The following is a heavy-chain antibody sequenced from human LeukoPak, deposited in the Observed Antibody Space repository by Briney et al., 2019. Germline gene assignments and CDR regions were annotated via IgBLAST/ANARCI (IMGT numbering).Heavy chain of an antibody. V-gene: IGHV4-59*08. Sequence: SETLSLTCTVSGGSISSYYWSWIRQPPGKGLEWIGYIYYSGSTNYNPSLKSRVTISVDTSKDQYSLKLSSVNAADTAMYYCARHRSPLESFHHWGQGTLVTVSS. CDR2: IYYSGST. J-gene: IGHJ1*01. CDR1: GGSISSYY. CDR3: ARHRSPLESFHH. D-gene: IGHD3-3*01.